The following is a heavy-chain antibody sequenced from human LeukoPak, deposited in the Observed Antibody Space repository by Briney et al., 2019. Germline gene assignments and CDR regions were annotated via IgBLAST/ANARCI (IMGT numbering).Heavy chain of an antibody. J-gene: IGHJ4*02. D-gene: IGHD6-13*01. CDR1: GFTFSSYA. V-gene: IGHV3-30*04. Sequence: GRPLRLSCAASGFTFSSYAMHWVRQAPGKGLEWVAVISYDGSNKYYADSVKGRFTISRDNSKNTLYLQMNSLRAEDTAVYYCARAIAAAGPYYFDYWGQGTLVTVSS. CDR2: ISYDGSNK. CDR3: ARAIAAAGPYYFDY.